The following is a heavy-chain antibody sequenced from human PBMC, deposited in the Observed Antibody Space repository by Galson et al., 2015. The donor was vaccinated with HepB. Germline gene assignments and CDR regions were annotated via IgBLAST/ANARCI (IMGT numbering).Heavy chain of an antibody. Sequence: SLRLSCAASGFDFNNYAMSWVRQAPGKGLEWVSDISGSGGSRYYADPVKGRFTISRDNSKKTLYLQMNSLRAEDTAVYYCATRGDRIGLEPHPEDYWGQGTLVTVSS. J-gene: IGHJ4*02. V-gene: IGHV3-23*01. CDR3: ATRGDRIGLEPHPEDY. CDR2: ISGSGGSR. D-gene: IGHD3-22*01. CDR1: GFDFNNYA.